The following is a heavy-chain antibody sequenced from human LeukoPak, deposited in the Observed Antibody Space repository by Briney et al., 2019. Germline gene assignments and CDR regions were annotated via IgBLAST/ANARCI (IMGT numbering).Heavy chain of an antibody. J-gene: IGHJ4*02. D-gene: IGHD5-12*01. CDR2: ISSSSSTI. V-gene: IGHV3-48*01. Sequence: PGGSLRLSCAASGFTFSSYSMNWVRQAPGKGLEWVSYISSSSSTIYYADSVKGRFTISRDNAKNSLYLQMNSLRAEDTAVYFCPRVDKKFQDSGYRSFDCWGQGTLVSVSS. CDR3: PRVDKKFQDSGYRSFDC. CDR1: GFTFSSYS.